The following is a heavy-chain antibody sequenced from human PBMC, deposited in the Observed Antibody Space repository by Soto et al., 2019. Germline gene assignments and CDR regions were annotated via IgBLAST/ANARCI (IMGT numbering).Heavy chain of an antibody. CDR2: ISYDGSNK. CDR3: AKDPESILTDPNYYYYYGMDV. Sequence: GGSLRLSCAASGFTFSSYGMHWVRQAPGKGLEWVAVISYDGSNKYYADSVKGRFTISRDNSKNTLYLQMNSLRAEDTAVYYCAKDPESILTDPNYYYYYGMDVWGQGTTVTVSS. CDR1: GFTFSSYG. D-gene: IGHD3-9*01. J-gene: IGHJ6*02. V-gene: IGHV3-30*18.